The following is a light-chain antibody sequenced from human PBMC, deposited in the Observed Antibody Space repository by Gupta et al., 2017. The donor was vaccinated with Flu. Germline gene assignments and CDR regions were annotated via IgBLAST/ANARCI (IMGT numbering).Light chain of an antibody. CDR1: QSLSSN. CDR3: QSPMYT. J-gene: IGKJ2*01. V-gene: IGKV3-15*01. CDR2: GAS. Sequence: EIVMTQSPATLSVSPGERATLSCRASQSLSSNLAWYQQKPGQAPRLLIYGASTRATGIPARVSGSGSGTEFTLTISSLQSEDFAVYYGQSPMYTFGQGTKLEIK.